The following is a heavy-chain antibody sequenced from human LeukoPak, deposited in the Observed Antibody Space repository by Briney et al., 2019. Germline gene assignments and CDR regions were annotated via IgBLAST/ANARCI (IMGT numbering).Heavy chain of an antibody. Sequence: ASVKVSCKASGGTFSSYTISWVRQAPGQGLEWMGRIIPILGIANYAQKFQGRVTITADKSTSTAYMELSSLRSEDTAVYYCARATVVMTAIRPPGPYYYGMDVWGQGTTVTVSS. V-gene: IGHV1-69*02. CDR3: ARATVVMTAIRPPGPYYYGMDV. D-gene: IGHD2-21*02. CDR1: GGTFSSYT. J-gene: IGHJ6*02. CDR2: IIPILGIA.